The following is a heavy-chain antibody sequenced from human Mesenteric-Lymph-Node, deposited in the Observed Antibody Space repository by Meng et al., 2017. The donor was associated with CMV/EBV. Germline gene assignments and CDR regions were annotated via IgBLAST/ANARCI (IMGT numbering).Heavy chain of an antibody. Sequence: GGSLRLSCVASGFTFDDYAMHWARQAPGKGLEWVSGISWNSAIIEYAGSVKGRFTISRDNAKTSLYLQMNNLRAEDTAIYYCARTKWESRDYYGMDVWGQGTTVTVSS. V-gene: IGHV3-9*01. CDR3: ARTKWESRDYYGMDV. J-gene: IGHJ6*02. CDR2: ISWNSAII. CDR1: GFTFDDYA. D-gene: IGHD1-26*01.